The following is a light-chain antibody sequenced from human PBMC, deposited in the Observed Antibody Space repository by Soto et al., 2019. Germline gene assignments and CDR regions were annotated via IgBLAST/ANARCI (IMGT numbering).Light chain of an antibody. CDR2: DAS. CDR1: HDVSWN. CDR3: QQYSSMLS. Sequence: DIQMTQSPSSLSASVGDRVTIACQSSHDVSWNLNWFQQKPGEAPKLLIYDASNLERGVPSRFNGNGSGADFTLTISSLQPEDVATYYCQQYSSMLSFGGGTEVDLK. J-gene: IGKJ4*01. V-gene: IGKV1-33*01.